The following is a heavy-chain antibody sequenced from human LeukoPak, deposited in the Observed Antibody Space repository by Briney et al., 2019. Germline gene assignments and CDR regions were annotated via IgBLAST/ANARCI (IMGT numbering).Heavy chain of an antibody. V-gene: IGHV1-69*04. CDR3: ARDQTIVGATAEFDY. J-gene: IGHJ4*02. D-gene: IGHD1-26*01. CDR2: IIPILGIA. CDR1: GGTFSSYA. Sequence: ASVKVSCKASGGTFSSYAISWVRQAPGQGLEWMGRIIPILGIANYAQKFQGRVTITADKSTSTAYMELSSLRSEDTAVYYCARDQTIVGATAEFDYWGQGTLVTVSS.